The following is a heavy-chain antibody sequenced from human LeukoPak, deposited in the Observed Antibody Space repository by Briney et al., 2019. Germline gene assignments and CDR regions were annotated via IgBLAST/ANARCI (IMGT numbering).Heavy chain of an antibody. V-gene: IGHV3-48*01. D-gene: IGHD3-22*01. CDR1: GFTFSSYS. CDR3: ASGSGYYYTDY. CDR2: ISSSSSTI. Sequence: GGSLRLSCAASGFTFSSYSMNWVRQAPGKGLEWVSYISSSSSTIYYADSVKGRFTISRDNAKNSLYLQMNSLRAEDTAVYYCASGSGYYYTDYWGQGTLVTVSS. J-gene: IGHJ4*02.